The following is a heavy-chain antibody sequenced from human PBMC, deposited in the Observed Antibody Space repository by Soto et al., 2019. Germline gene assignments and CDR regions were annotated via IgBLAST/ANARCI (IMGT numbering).Heavy chain of an antibody. Sequence: EVQLLESGGGLVQPGGSLRLSCAASGFSFSTCAVSWVRQAPGKGREWVSSISAIGDTTHYAESVRGRFTISRDNSRNTLHLQMSSLTAEDTAIYSCAAQATGYFVPFDFWGRGTLVTVSS. CDR2: ISAIGDTT. V-gene: IGHV3-23*01. CDR1: GFSFSTCA. CDR3: AAQATGYFVPFDF. D-gene: IGHD3-22*01. J-gene: IGHJ4*02.